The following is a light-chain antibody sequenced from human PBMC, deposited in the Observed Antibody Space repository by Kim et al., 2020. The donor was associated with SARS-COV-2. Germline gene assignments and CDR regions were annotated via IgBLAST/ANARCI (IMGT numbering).Light chain of an antibody. V-gene: IGKV3-11*01. CDR1: QSLSNS. Sequence: SLSPGERATLSCGASQSLSNSLAWYQQKPGQAPRLLMYDASNRATGIPPRFSGSGSGTDFTLTISSLEPEDFAVYYCQQRDSWPLTFGGGTRVEIK. CDR3: QQRDSWPLT. J-gene: IGKJ4*01. CDR2: DAS.